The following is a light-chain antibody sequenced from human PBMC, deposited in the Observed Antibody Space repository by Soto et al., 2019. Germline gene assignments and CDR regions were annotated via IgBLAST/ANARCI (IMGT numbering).Light chain of an antibody. CDR3: QQYGYSPIT. J-gene: IGKJ5*01. Sequence: MTQSPATLSVSPGERATLSCRASQSVTSNLAWYQHKAGQAPRLLIYAASSRATGSPDRFSGGGSGTDFTLTISRLEPEDFAVYYCQQYGYSPITFGQGTRLEIK. CDR1: QSVTSN. CDR2: AAS. V-gene: IGKV3-20*01.